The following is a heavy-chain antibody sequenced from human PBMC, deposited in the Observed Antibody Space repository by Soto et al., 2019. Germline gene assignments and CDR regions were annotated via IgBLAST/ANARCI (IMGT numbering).Heavy chain of an antibody. D-gene: IGHD1-1*01. Sequence: ASVKVSCKASGYTFTSFDINWVRQATGQGLEWMGWINAYNGNTNYAQKLQGRVTMTTDTSTSTAYMELRSLRSDDTAVYYCARGGPPTGTRPLGYWGQGTLVTVSS. CDR3: ARGGPPTGTRPLGY. V-gene: IGHV1-18*01. CDR2: INAYNGNT. CDR1: GYTFTSFD. J-gene: IGHJ4*02.